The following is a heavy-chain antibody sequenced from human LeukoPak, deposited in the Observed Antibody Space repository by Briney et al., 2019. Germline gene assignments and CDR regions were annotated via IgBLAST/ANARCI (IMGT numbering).Heavy chain of an antibody. CDR3: AREGGFYRPLDY. D-gene: IGHD2/OR15-2a*01. CDR1: GGSISTTNW. J-gene: IGHJ4*02. V-gene: IGHV4-4*02. CDR2: VYLNGRT. Sequence: SGTLSLTCDVSGGSISTTNWWTWVRQPPGGGLEWIGEVYLNGRTHYSPSLESRVTMSVDMSENHISLQLTSVTAADTAVYYCAREGGFYRPLDYSGPGTLVIVSS.